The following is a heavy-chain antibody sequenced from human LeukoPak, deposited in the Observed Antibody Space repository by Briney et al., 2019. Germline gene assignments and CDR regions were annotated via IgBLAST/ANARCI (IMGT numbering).Heavy chain of an antibody. CDR2: IIPIIGTA. CDR3: ARDIYEYGHYGCGD. Sequence: VASVKGSCKASGYTFSGYYMHWVRQAPGQGLEWMGGIIPIIGTANHAQKCQGRVTITAETSTSAAYMELSSLRSEHTAVYYCARDIYEYGHYGCGDWGQGTLVTVSS. CDR1: GYTFSGYY. J-gene: IGHJ4*02. V-gene: IGHV1-69*06. D-gene: IGHD4-17*01.